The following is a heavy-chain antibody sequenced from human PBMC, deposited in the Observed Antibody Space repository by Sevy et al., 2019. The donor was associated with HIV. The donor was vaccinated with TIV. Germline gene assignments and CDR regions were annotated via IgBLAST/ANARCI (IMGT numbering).Heavy chain of an antibody. D-gene: IGHD1-26*01. CDR2: IRPDGSDK. CDR3: ARGVGPDC. Sequence: GGSLRVSCAASGFTFSPYWMTWVRQAPGKGLEWVANIRPDGSDKYYVDSVKGRFTISRDNAKNSLYLQMNSLRADDTAMYYCARGVGPDCWGQGALVTVSS. J-gene: IGHJ4*02. V-gene: IGHV3-7*01. CDR1: GFTFSPYW.